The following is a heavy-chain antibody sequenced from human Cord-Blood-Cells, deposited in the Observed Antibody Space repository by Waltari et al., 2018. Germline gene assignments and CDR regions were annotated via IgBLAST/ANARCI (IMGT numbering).Heavy chain of an antibody. CDR2: MNHNSGNT. Sequence: QVQLVQSGAEVKKPGASVKVSCKASGYTFTSYDINWVRQDTGQGLEWMGWMNHNSGNTGYAQKFQGRVTITRNTSISTVYMELSSLRSEDTAVYYCARTAGYYDFWSGYYYYYYYMDVWGKGTTVTVSS. J-gene: IGHJ6*03. D-gene: IGHD3-3*01. CDR1: GYTFTSYD. CDR3: ARTAGYYDFWSGYYYYYYYMDV. V-gene: IGHV1-8*03.